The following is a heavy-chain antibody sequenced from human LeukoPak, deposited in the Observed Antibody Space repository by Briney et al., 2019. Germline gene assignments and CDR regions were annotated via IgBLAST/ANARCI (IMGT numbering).Heavy chain of an antibody. J-gene: IGHJ4*02. D-gene: IGHD5-24*01. CDR3: ARSGYNRFDY. CDR2: FSGSGGST. Sequence: GGSLRLSCAASRFTFGSSWMSWVRQAPGKGLEWVSAFSGSGGSTYYADSVKGRVTISRDNSKNTLYLQMNSLRAEDTAVYYCARSGYNRFDYWGQGTLVTVSS. V-gene: IGHV3-23*01. CDR1: RFTFGSSW.